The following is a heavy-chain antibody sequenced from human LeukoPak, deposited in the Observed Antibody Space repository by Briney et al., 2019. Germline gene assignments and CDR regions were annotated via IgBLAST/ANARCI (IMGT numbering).Heavy chain of an antibody. J-gene: IGHJ3*02. CDR1: EFTFSNYG. CDR3: AKPLHYYDSSGYYRDAFDI. CDR2: IRYDGSNK. V-gene: IGHV3-30*02. Sequence: GGSLRLSCAASEFTFSNYGMHWVRQAPGKGLEWVAFIRYDGSNKYYADSVKGRFTISRDNSKNTLYLQMNSLRAEDTAVYYCAKPLHYYDSSGYYRDAFDIWGQGTMVTVSS. D-gene: IGHD3-22*01.